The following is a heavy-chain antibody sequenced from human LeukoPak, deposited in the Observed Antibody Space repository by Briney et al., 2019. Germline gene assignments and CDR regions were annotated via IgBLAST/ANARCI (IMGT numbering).Heavy chain of an antibody. V-gene: IGHV1-18*04. J-gene: IGHJ4*02. D-gene: IGHD6-13*01. CDR1: GCTFTSYG. Sequence: GASVKVSCKASGCTFTSYGITWVRPAPGQGLEWMGWISAYNGNTNYAQKLQGRVTMTTDTSTSTAYMELRSLRSDDTAVYYCARFGIAAAENYFDYWGQGSLVTASS. CDR3: ARFGIAAAENYFDY. CDR2: ISAYNGNT.